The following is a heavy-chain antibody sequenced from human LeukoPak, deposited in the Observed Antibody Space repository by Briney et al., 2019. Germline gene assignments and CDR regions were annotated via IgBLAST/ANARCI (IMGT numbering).Heavy chain of an antibody. V-gene: IGHV4-38-2*02. CDR2: IYHSGTT. J-gene: IGHJ4*02. D-gene: IGHD6-6*01. CDR3: ARGDSSSSPDFDY. CDR1: GYSISSGYY. Sequence: SETLSLTCTVSGYSISSGYYWGWVRQPPGKGLEWIGNIYHSGTTYYNPSPRSRVTISLDMSKNQFSLKLSSVTAADTAVYYCARGDSSSSPDFDYWGQGTLVTVSS.